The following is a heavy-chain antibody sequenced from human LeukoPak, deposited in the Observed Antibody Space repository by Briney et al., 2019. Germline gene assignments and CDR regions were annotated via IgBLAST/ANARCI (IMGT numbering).Heavy chain of an antibody. CDR2: IYYSGST. CDR3: ARGEQQLVLDY. CDR1: GGSISSYY. D-gene: IGHD6-13*01. J-gene: IGHJ4*02. Sequence: PSETLSLTCTVSGGSISSYYWSWIRQPPGKGLEWIGYIYYSGSTNYNPSLKSRVTISVDTSKNQFSLKLSSVTAADTAVYYCARGEQQLVLDYWGQGTLVTVSS. V-gene: IGHV4-59*08.